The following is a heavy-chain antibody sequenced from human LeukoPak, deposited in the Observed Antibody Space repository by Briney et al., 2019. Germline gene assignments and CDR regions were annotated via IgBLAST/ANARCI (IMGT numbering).Heavy chain of an antibody. CDR3: ARVVTASRGYLSARGSSAGHYYYYMDV. Sequence: SETLSLTCTVSGGSISSYYWSWIRQPAGKGLEWIGRIYTSGSTNYNPSLKSRVTMSVDTSKNQFSLKLSSVTAADTAVYYCARVVTASRGYLSARGSSAGHYYYYMDVWGKGTTVTVSS. CDR1: GGSISSYY. J-gene: IGHJ6*03. V-gene: IGHV4-4*07. D-gene: IGHD6-6*01. CDR2: IYTSGST.